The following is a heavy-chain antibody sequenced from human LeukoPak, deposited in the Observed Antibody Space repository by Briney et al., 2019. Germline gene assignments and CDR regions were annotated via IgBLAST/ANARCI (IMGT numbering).Heavy chain of an antibody. V-gene: IGHV1-69*13. CDR2: IIPIFGTA. CDR3: ARLKGPYSNYAYWFDP. J-gene: IGHJ5*02. CDR1: GGTFSSYA. Sequence: SVKVSCKASGGTFSSYAISWVRQAPGQGLEWMGGIIPIFGTANYAQKFQGRVTITADESTSTTYMELSSLRSEDTAVYYCARLKGPYSNYAYWFDPWGQGTLVTVSS. D-gene: IGHD4-11*01.